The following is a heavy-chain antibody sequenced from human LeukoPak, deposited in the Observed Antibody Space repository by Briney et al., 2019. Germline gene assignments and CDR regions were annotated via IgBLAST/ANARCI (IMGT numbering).Heavy chain of an antibody. V-gene: IGHV3-53*01. CDR3: VRQLGMGARQLGMGVDY. CDR1: WVKGRSNQ. CDR2: RFSDDST. Sequence: GSLRLSCGTSWVKGRSNQMTWVRRAPGEGLEWVPIRFSDDSTYYADSVKGRFTISRDNSKNTLFLQMNSLRTEDTAVYYCVRQLGMGARQLGMGVDYWGQGTLVTVSS. J-gene: IGHJ4*02. D-gene: IGHD7-27*01.